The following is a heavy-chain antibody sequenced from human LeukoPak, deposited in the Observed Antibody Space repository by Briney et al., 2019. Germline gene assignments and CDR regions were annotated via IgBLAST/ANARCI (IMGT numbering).Heavy chain of an antibody. Sequence: PSGTLSLTCAVSGGSISSSNWWSWVRQPPGKGLEWIGRIYPSGSTNYNPSLKSRVSISLDKSKNQISLRLSSVTVADTAMYYCARDNPGGSFGDYDYWGQGTLVTVSS. V-gene: IGHV4-4*02. CDR2: IYPSGST. J-gene: IGHJ4*02. CDR3: ARDNPGGSFGDYDY. D-gene: IGHD4-17*01. CDR1: GGSISSSNW.